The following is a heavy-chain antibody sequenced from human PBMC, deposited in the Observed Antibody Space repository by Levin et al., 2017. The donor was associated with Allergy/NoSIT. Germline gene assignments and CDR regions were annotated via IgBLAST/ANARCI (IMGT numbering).Heavy chain of an antibody. CDR1: GGSISSYY. Sequence: SETLSLTCTVSGGSISSYYWSWIRQPPGKGLEWIGYIYYSGSTNYNPSLKSRVTISVDTSKNQFSLTLSSVTAADTAVYYCASSIRDEVTNSHFDYWGQGTLVTVSS. D-gene: IGHD4-11*01. V-gene: IGHV4-59*01. CDR3: ASSIRDEVTNSHFDY. CDR2: IYYSGST. J-gene: IGHJ4*02.